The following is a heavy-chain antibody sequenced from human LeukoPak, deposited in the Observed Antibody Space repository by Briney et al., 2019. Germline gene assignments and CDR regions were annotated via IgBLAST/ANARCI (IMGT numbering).Heavy chain of an antibody. CDR1: GGSFSGYY. CDR3: ARDGGGGTATFAY. Sequence: SETLSLTCAVYGGSFSGYYWSWIRQPPGKGLEWIGEINHSGSTNYNPSLKSRVTISVDTSKNQFSLKLSSVTAADMAVYYCARDGGGGTATFAYWGQGTLVTVSS. V-gene: IGHV4-34*01. D-gene: IGHD3-16*01. CDR2: INHSGST. J-gene: IGHJ4*02.